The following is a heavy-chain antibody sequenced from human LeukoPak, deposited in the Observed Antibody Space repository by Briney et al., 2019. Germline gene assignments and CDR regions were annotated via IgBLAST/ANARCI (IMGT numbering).Heavy chain of an antibody. CDR2: INHSGST. D-gene: IGHD4-23*01. CDR3: ATGLRRGYGGGNWFGP. J-gene: IGHJ5*02. Sequence: SETLSLTCAVYGGSFSGYYWSWIRQPPGKGLEWIGEINHSGSTNYNPSLKSRVTISVDTSKNQFSLKLSSVTAADTAVYYCATGLRRGYGGGNWFGPWGQGTLVTVSS. V-gene: IGHV4-34*01. CDR1: GGSFSGYY.